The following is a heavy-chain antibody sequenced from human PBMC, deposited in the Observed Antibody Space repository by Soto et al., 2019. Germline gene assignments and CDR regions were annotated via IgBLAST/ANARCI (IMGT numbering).Heavy chain of an antibody. CDR2: IIPIFGTA. Sequence: QVQLVQSGAEVKKPGSSVKVSCKASGGTFSSYAISWVRQAPGQGLEWMGGIIPIFGTANYAQKFQGRVTIAADEYTSTAYMERSSLRSEDTAVYSCASLRPPIQWLASPEFDPWGQGTLVTVSS. J-gene: IGHJ5*02. CDR1: GGTFSSYA. V-gene: IGHV1-69*12. CDR3: ASLRPPIQWLASPEFDP. D-gene: IGHD6-19*01.